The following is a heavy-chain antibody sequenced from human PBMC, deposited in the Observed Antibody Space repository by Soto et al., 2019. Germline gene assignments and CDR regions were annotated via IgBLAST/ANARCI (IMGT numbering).Heavy chain of an antibody. Sequence: QVQLVESGGGVVQPGRSLRLSCAASGFTFSSYGMHRVRQAPGKGLEWVAVISYDGSNKYYADSVKGRFTISRDNSKNTLYLQMNSLRAEDTAVYYCAKDRGFIAAAEAGMDVWGQGTTVTVSS. J-gene: IGHJ6*02. D-gene: IGHD6-13*01. CDR2: ISYDGSNK. CDR1: GFTFSSYG. CDR3: AKDRGFIAAAEAGMDV. V-gene: IGHV3-30*18.